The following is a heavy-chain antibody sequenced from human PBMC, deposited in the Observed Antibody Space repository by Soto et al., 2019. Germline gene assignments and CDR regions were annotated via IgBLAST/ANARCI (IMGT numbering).Heavy chain of an antibody. Sequence: SETLSLTCTVSGGSIGGYYWTWIRQPPGKGLEWIGHVYYSGSTNYNPSLKSRVTISVDASKNQFSLRLSSVTAADTAVYYCARHPYTAMAQAFDYWGQGTLVTVSS. D-gene: IGHD5-18*01. CDR2: VYYSGST. CDR1: GGSIGGYY. CDR3: ARHPYTAMAQAFDY. V-gene: IGHV4-59*01. J-gene: IGHJ4*02.